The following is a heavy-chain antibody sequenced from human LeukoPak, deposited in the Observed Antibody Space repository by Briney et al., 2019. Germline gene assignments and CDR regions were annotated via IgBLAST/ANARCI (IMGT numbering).Heavy chain of an antibody. CDR2: IYHSGSS. Sequence: SGTLSLTCAVSGGSISSSNWWSWVRPPPGKGLEWIGEIYHSGSSNYNPSLKSRVTISVDKSKNQFSLKLSSVTAADTAVYYCARLYILTGYYFWDYWGQGTLVTVSS. D-gene: IGHD3-9*01. J-gene: IGHJ4*02. CDR1: GGSISSSNW. V-gene: IGHV4-4*02. CDR3: ARLYILTGYYFWDY.